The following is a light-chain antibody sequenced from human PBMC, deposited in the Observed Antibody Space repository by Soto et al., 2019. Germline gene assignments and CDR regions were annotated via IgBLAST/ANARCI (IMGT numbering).Light chain of an antibody. V-gene: IGKV3-20*01. CDR2: GAS. CDR1: QSVSNNY. CDR3: QQYCSPGWT. J-gene: IGKJ1*01. Sequence: EIVLTQSPGTLSVSPGERATLSCRASQSVSNNYLAWYQQQPGQAPRPLIYGASSRVPGIPDRFSGSGSGTDFTLTISRLEPEDFAVYYCQQYCSPGWTFGQGTKVEIK.